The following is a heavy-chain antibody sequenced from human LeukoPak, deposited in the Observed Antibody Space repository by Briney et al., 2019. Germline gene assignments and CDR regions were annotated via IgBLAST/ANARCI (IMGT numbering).Heavy chain of an antibody. Sequence: GGSLRLSCGASGLTFRNYEMNWVRQAPGKGLEWISYISDSGTTKNYADSVKGRFAVSRHNAKNSLYLQMNSLRAEDTAVYYCARDPEVTTDSSGGFDYCGQRTRVTVSS. CDR2: ISDSGTTK. J-gene: IGHJ4*02. CDR3: ARDPEVTTDSSGGFDY. CDR1: GLTFRNYE. D-gene: IGHD2-21*02. V-gene: IGHV3-48*03.